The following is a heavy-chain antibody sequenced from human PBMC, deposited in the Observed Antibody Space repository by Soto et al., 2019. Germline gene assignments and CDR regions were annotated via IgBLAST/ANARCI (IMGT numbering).Heavy chain of an antibody. Sequence: SETLSLTCTVSGGSISSYYWSWIRQPPGKGLEWIGYIYYSGSTNYNPSLKSRVTISVDTSKNQFSLKLSSVTAADTAVYYCDRGAYDYIWGSQGGYYMDVWGKGTTVTVS. CDR1: GGSISSYY. V-gene: IGHV4-59*01. J-gene: IGHJ6*03. CDR3: DRGAYDYIWGSQGGYYMDV. D-gene: IGHD3-16*01. CDR2: IYYSGST.